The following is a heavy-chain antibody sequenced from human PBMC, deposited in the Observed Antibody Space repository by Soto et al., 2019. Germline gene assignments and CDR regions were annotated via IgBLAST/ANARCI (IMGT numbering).Heavy chain of an antibody. CDR1: GGSISSYY. CDR3: ARVLFDCWSSDL. CDR2: IYYSGST. V-gene: IGHV4-59*01. J-gene: IGHJ2*01. D-gene: IGHD3-10*02. Sequence: HVQLQESGPGLVKPSETLSLTCTISGGSISSYYWSWIRQPPGKGLEWIGYIYYSGSTNHNPYLRGRAARPVDTSKTHFSRKVGSVTAADAGGYYGARVLFDCWSSDLWGRGTLVTLS.